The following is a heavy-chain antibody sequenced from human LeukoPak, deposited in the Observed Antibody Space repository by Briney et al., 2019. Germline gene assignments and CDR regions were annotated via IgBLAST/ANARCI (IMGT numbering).Heavy chain of an antibody. V-gene: IGHV1-2*02. J-gene: IGHJ4*02. CDR2: IKPNSGGT. Sequence: GASVKVSCKASGYTFTSYYMHWVRQAPGQGLEWMGWIKPNSGGTNYAQKFQGRVTMTRDTSISTAYMELSRLRSDDTAVYYCARGYYDSSGYDHFDYWGQGTLVTVSS. D-gene: IGHD3-22*01. CDR3: ARGYYDSSGYDHFDY. CDR1: GYTFTSYY.